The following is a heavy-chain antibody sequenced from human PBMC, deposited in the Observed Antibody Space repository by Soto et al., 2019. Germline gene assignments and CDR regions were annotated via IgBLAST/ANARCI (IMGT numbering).Heavy chain of an antibody. CDR3: ASLGSSSWYRYYFDY. CDR2: IIPIFGTA. D-gene: IGHD6-13*01. CDR1: GGTFSSYA. Sequence: SVKVSCKASGGTFSSYAISWVRQAPGQGLEWMGGIIPIFGTANYAQKLQGRVTITADKSTSTAYMELSSLRSEDTAVYYCASLGSSSWYRYYFDYWGQGTLVTVSS. V-gene: IGHV1-69*06. J-gene: IGHJ4*02.